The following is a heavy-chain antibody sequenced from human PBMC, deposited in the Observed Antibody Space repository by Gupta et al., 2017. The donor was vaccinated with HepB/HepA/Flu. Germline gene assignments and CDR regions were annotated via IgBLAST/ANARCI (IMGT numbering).Heavy chain of an antibody. D-gene: IGHD6-13*01. V-gene: IGHV3-30*18. CDR2: ISYDGSNK. Sequence: QVQLVESGGGVVQPGRSLRLSCAASGFTFSSYGMHWVRQAPGKGLEWVTVISYDGSNKYYADSVKGRFTISRDNSKNTLYLQMNSLRAEDTAVYYCAKEGEQQLATYYYYYGMDVWGQGTTFTVSS. CDR3: AKEGEQQLATYYYYYGMDV. J-gene: IGHJ6*02. CDR1: GFTFSSYG.